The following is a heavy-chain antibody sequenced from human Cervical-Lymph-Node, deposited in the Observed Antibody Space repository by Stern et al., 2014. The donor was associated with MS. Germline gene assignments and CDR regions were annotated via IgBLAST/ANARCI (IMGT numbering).Heavy chain of an antibody. D-gene: IGHD2/OR15-2a*01. CDR1: GGTFSSYT. V-gene: IGHV1-69*02. CDR2: IIPILGIA. Sequence: VQLVQSGAEVKKPGSSVKVPCKASGGTFSSYTISWVRQAPGQGLEWMGRIIPILGIANYAQKFQGRVTITADKSTSTAYMELSSLRSEDTAVYYCASSDLENNYYGMDVWGQGTTVTVSS. J-gene: IGHJ6*02. CDR3: ASSDLENNYYGMDV.